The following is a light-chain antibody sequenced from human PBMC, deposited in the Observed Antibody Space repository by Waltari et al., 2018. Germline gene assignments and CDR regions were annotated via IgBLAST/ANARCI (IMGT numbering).Light chain of an antibody. J-gene: IGKJ1*01. V-gene: IGKV3-20*01. CDR2: GAS. CDR1: QSVSMAF. CDR3: QHYLRLPVT. Sequence: EIVLTQSPGTLSFSLGERATVPCMASQSVSMAFARYQQKPGQAHRLLIYGASTRATGIPDRFSGSGSGTDFSLTISRLEPDDFAVYYCQHYLRLPVTFGQGTTVEI.